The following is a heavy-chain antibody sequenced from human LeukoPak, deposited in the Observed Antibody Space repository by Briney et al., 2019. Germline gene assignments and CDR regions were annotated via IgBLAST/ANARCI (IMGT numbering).Heavy chain of an antibody. Sequence: GGSLRLSCAASGFTFSSYSMNWVRQAPGKGLEWVSSISSSSSYIYYADSVKGRLTISRDNAKNSLYLQMNSLRAEDTAVYYCARARGRTTRHWGQGTLVTVSS. D-gene: IGHD2/OR15-2a*01. CDR1: GFTFSSYS. CDR2: ISSSSSYI. J-gene: IGHJ4*02. CDR3: ARARGRTTRH. V-gene: IGHV3-21*01.